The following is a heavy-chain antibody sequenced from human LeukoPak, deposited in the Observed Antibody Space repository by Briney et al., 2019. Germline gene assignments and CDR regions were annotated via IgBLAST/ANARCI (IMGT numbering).Heavy chain of an antibody. CDR1: GGSISSGGYY. V-gene: IGHV4-61*08. D-gene: IGHD7-27*01. Sequence: KPSETLSLTCTVSGGSISSGGYYWSWLRQPPGKGLEWIGYIYYSGSTNYNPSLKSRVTISVDTSKNQFSLKLSSVTAADTAVYYCARETGDKQSAPNDAFDIWGQGTMVTVSS. CDR2: IYYSGST. CDR3: ARETGDKQSAPNDAFDI. J-gene: IGHJ3*02.